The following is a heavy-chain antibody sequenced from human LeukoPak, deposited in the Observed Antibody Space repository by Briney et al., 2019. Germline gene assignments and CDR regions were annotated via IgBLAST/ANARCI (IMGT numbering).Heavy chain of an antibody. CDR2: ISSSSSYI. D-gene: IGHD2-15*01. Sequence: GGTLRLSCAASGFTFSSYSMNWVRQAPGKGLEWVSSISSSSSYIYYADSVKGRFTISRDNARNSLYLQMNSLRAEDTAVYYCARDGLAAATLHWCFDLWGRGTLVTVSS. J-gene: IGHJ2*01. V-gene: IGHV3-21*01. CDR1: GFTFSSYS. CDR3: ARDGLAAATLHWCFDL.